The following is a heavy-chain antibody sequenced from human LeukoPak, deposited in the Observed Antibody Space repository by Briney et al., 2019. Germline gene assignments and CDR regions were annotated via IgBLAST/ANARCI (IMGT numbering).Heavy chain of an antibody. D-gene: IGHD3-22*01. CDR3: ARVDYYDSSGYYPGFDP. CDR2: INPNSGGT. CDR1: GYTFTGYY. Sequence: ASVKVSCKASGYTFTGYYMHWVRQAPGQGLEWMGWINPNSGGTNYAQKFQGRVTMTRDTSINTAYMDLSRLRSDDTAVYYCARVDYYDSSGYYPGFDPWGQGTLVTVSS. V-gene: IGHV1-2*02. J-gene: IGHJ5*02.